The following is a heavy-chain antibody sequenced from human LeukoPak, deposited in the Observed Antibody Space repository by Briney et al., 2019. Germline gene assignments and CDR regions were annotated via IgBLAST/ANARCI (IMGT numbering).Heavy chain of an antibody. CDR3: AKDLAWNLGAMDV. D-gene: IGHD3-16*01. V-gene: IGHV3-23*01. CDR1: GFTFSSYA. Sequence: GGSLRLSCAASGFTFSSYAMSWVRQAPGKGLEGVSLVSESGGIIQYADSVKGRFTISRDNAKNTMYLQMNSLRAEDTAIYYCAKDLAWNLGAMDVWGQGTTVTVSS. J-gene: IGHJ6*02. CDR2: VSESGGII.